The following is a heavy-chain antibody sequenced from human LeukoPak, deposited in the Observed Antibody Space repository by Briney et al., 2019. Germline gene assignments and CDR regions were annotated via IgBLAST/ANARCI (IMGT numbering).Heavy chain of an antibody. V-gene: IGHV3-7*05. J-gene: IGHJ4*02. CDR3: ARTIDSGGWYFHLDY. CDR2: INEDGSGK. D-gene: IGHD6-19*01. Sequence: PGGSLRLSCAASGFTFSSYWMSWVRQAPGRGLQWVANINEDGSGKYYVDSVKGRLTISRDNAKESLFLQMNSLRAEDTAVYYCARTIDSGGWYFHLDYWGQGTLVTVSS. CDR1: GFTFSSYW.